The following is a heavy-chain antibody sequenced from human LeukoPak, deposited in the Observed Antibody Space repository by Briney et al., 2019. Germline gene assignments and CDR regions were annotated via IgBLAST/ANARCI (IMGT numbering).Heavy chain of an antibody. D-gene: IGHD5-24*01. V-gene: IGHV1-46*01. CDR2: INPSGGGT. CDR1: GYTFTSYY. J-gene: IGHJ4*02. Sequence: GASVKVSCKTSGYTFTSYYIHWVRQAPGQGLEWMGIINPSGGGTSYAQKFQGRVTMTRDTSTSTVYLELSSLSSEDTAVYYCARGPRGGYPFYFDYWGQGTLVTVSS. CDR3: ARGPRGGYPFYFDY.